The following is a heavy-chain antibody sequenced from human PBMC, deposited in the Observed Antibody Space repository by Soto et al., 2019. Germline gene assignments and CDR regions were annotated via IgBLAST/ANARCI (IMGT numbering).Heavy chain of an antibody. CDR3: AISTGGFGGLFVVPSDY. V-gene: IGHV3-23*01. J-gene: IGHJ4*02. D-gene: IGHD3-16*02. Sequence: EVQLLESGGGLVQPGGSLRLSCAASGFTYESYAMSWVRQAPGKGLEWVSGISSGGTIAHYADSVKGRFAISRDNSKNPLSLEMNRLRADDTGLYYCAISTGGFGGLFVVPSDYWGQGTLVTVSS. CDR2: ISSGGTIA. CDR1: GFTYESYA.